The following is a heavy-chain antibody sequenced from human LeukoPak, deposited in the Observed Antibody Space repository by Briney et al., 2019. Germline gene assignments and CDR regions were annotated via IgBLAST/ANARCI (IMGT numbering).Heavy chain of an antibody. D-gene: IGHD1-26*01. CDR2: ISGDNGYT. CDR1: GYTFTSFG. CDR3: ARDLSVVRPIFFDY. Sequence: GASVKVSCKASGYTFTSFGISWLRQAPGQGLEWMGWISGDNGYTNYAQNLQGRVTMTTDTSTSTAYMELRSLRSDDTAVYYCARDLSVVRPIFFDYWGQGTLVTVSS. J-gene: IGHJ4*02. V-gene: IGHV1-18*01.